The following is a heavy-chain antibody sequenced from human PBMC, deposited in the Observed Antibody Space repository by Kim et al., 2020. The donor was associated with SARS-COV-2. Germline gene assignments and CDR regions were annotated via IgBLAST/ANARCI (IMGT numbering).Heavy chain of an antibody. V-gene: IGHV3-48*03. D-gene: IGHD3-10*01. Sequence: GGSLRLSCAASGFTFSSYEMNWVRQAPGKGLEWVSYISSSGSTIYYADSVKGRFTISRDNAKNSLYLQMNSLRAEDTAVYYCAREGSGSYYLRGFDYWGQGTLVTVSS. J-gene: IGHJ4*02. CDR1: GFTFSSYE. CDR2: ISSSGSTI. CDR3: AREGSGSYYLRGFDY.